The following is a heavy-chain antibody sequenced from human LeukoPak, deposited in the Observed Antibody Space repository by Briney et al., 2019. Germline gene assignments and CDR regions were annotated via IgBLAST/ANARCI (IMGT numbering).Heavy chain of an antibody. Sequence: GRSLRLSCAASGFTFSSYAMHWVRQAPGKGLEWVAVISYDGSNKYYADSVKGRFTISRDNSKNTLYLQMNSLRAEDTAVYYCASSAVAGTPFDYWGQGTLVTVSS. CDR3: ASSAVAGTPFDY. D-gene: IGHD6-19*01. CDR1: GFTFSSYA. J-gene: IGHJ4*02. CDR2: ISYDGSNK. V-gene: IGHV3-30-3*01.